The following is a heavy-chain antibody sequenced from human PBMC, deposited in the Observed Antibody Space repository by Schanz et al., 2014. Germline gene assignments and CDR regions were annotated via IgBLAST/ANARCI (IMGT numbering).Heavy chain of an antibody. CDR1: GFTFISYD. Sequence: QAQLVESGGGVVQPGRSLRLSCVASGFTFISYDIHWVRQAPGKGLEWVAVISYDGSSKNHADSVQGRFTISRDNGKKSLYLQMNSLRAEDTAVYYCARGIITMVRGGDVGAFDIWGQGTMVTVSS. D-gene: IGHD3-10*01. CDR2: ISYDGSSK. J-gene: IGHJ3*02. CDR3: ARGIITMVRGGDVGAFDI. V-gene: IGHV3-33*01.